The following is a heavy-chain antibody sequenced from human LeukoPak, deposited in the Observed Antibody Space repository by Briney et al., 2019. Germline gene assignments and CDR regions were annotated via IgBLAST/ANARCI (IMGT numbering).Heavy chain of an antibody. CDR2: ICAYNGNT. J-gene: IGHJ6*03. CDR1: GYTLTSHG. D-gene: IGHD3-10*01. V-gene: IGHV1-18*01. CDR3: ARDSDYYYYMDV. Sequence: ASVNVSCKASGYTLTSHGTSWLRQAPGQGLEWMGWICAYNGNTNYAHKLQGRVTMTTDTTTSTAYMELRSLRSDDTAVYYCARDSDYYYYMDVWGKGTTVTVSS.